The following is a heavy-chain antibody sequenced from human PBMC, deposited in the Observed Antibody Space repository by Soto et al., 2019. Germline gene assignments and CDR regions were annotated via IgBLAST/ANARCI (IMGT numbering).Heavy chain of an antibody. CDR3: AVNTRIYCSSTSCLNYFDY. V-gene: IGHV1-69*06. J-gene: IGHJ4*02. Sequence: SVKVSCKASGGTFSSYAISWVRQAPGQGLEWMGGIIPIFGTANYAQKFQGRVTITADKSTSTAYMELSSLRSEDTAVYYCAVNTRIYCSSTSCLNYFDYWRQGTLFPVSP. CDR2: IIPIFGTA. D-gene: IGHD2-2*01. CDR1: GGTFSSYA.